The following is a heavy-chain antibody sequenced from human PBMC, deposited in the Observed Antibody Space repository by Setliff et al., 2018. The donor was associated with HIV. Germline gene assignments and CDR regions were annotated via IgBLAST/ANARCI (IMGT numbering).Heavy chain of an antibody. CDR2: IIPILGIA. J-gene: IGHJ3*02. CDR1: GGTFSNYA. V-gene: IGHV1-69*10. Sequence: ASVKVSCKASGGTFSNYALSWVRQAPGQGLEWMGGIIPILGIANNAQKFQGRVTITADKSTSTAYMELSSLRSEDTAVYYCARASGGNSVENGFDIWGQGTMVTVSS. D-gene: IGHD1-26*01. CDR3: ARASGGNSVENGFDI.